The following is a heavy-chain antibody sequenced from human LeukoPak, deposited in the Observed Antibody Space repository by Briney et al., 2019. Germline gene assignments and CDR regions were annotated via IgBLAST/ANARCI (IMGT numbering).Heavy chain of an antibody. J-gene: IGHJ4*02. D-gene: IGHD6-19*01. CDR1: GGTFSSYA. CDR2: IIPILGIA. Sequence: VKVSCKASGGTFSSYAISWVRQAPGQGLEWMGRIIPILGIANYAQKFQGRVTITADKSTSTAYMELSSLRSEDTAVYYCASSVGWALRYYFDYWGQGTLVTVSS. V-gene: IGHV1-69*10. CDR3: ASSVGWALRYYFDY.